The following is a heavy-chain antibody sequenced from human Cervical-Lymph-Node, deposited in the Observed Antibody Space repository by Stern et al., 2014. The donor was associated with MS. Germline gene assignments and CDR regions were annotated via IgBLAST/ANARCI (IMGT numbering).Heavy chain of an antibody. CDR3: ARAYSSGLAFDI. D-gene: IGHD6-19*01. CDR1: GGSISSYY. Sequence: VQLVESGPGLVKPSETLSLTCTVSGGSISSYYWSWIRQPPGKGLAWIGYIYYSGSTNYNPSLKSRVTISVDTSKNQFSLKLSSVTAADTAVYYCARAYSSGLAFDIWGQGTMVTVSS. CDR2: IYYSGST. J-gene: IGHJ3*02. V-gene: IGHV4-59*01.